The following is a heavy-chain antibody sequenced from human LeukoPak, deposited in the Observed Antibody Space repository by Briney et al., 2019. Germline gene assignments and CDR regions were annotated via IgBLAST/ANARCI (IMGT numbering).Heavy chain of an antibody. CDR3: ARDVRYGSGTLYYFDS. J-gene: IGHJ4*02. CDR2: IYPSGTT. CDR1: GGSVSSGNW. V-gene: IGHV4-4*02. Sequence: SETLSLTCAVSGGSVSSGNWWSWVRQPPGKGLEWIGQIYPSGTTNYNPSLKSRLTISVDKSKNQFSLKLNSVTAADTAVYFCARDVRYGSGTLYYFDSWGQGTLVTVSS. D-gene: IGHD3-10*01.